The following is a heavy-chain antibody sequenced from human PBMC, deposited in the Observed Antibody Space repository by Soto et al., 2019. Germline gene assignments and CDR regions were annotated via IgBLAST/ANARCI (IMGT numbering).Heavy chain of an antibody. CDR2: VRDSGANT. J-gene: IGHJ4*02. Sequence: EVQLLESGGGLVQPGGSLRLSCEASGFTFSTYAVTWVRQAPGKGLEWVSSVRDSGANTYYADSVKGRFTISRDNSKNTVYLQMNSLRGNDTALYYCARSRRTYGDYYDLWGQGTAVTVSS. CDR1: GFTFSTYA. D-gene: IGHD4-17*01. CDR3: ARSRRTYGDYYDL. V-gene: IGHV3-23*01.